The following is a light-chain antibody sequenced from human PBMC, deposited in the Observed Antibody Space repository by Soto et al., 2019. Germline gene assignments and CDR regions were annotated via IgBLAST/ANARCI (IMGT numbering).Light chain of an antibody. J-gene: IGKJ4*01. Sequence: IVMTQSPATPSVVPGVRVTYSCRARQGVSRKLAWSQHRPGQAPRLLISGASTGATGIPARLSGSGSGTEFTLTISSLQSEDCAIYYCQQYHTWPITFGGGTKV. CDR2: GAS. CDR3: QQYHTWPIT. V-gene: IGKV3-15*01. CDR1: QGVSRK.